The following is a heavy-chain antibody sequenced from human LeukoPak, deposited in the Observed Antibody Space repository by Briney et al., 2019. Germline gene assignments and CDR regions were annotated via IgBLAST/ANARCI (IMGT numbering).Heavy chain of an antibody. D-gene: IGHD3-22*01. Sequence: ASVKVSCKASGYTFTGYYMHWVRQAPGQGLEWMGWINPNSGGTNYAQKFQGRVTMTRDTSISTAYMELSRLRSDDTAVYYCARVMSDITMTVRRWFDPWGQGTLVTVSP. CDR2: INPNSGGT. J-gene: IGHJ5*02. CDR3: ARVMSDITMTVRRWFDP. CDR1: GYTFTGYY. V-gene: IGHV1-2*02.